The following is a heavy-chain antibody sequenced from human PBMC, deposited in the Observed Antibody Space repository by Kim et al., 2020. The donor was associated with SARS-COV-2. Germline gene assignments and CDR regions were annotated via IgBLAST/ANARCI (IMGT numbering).Heavy chain of an antibody. CDR3: ARASSSWYPFYYYYGMDV. D-gene: IGHD6-13*01. Sequence: SETLSLTCAVSGGSISSSNWWSWVRQPPGKGLEWIGEIYHSGSTNYNPSLKSRVTISVDKSKNQFSLKLSSVTAADTAVYYCARASSSWYPFYYYYGMDVWGQGTTVTVSS. V-gene: IGHV4-4*02. J-gene: IGHJ6*02. CDR2: IYHSGST. CDR1: GGSISSSNW.